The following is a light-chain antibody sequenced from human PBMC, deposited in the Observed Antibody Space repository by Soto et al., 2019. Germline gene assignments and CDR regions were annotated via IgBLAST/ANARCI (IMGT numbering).Light chain of an antibody. Sequence: IQLTQSPSPRSASVGDRVTITGGASQSISSWLAWYQQKPGKAPKLLIYDASSLESGVPSRFSGSGSGTEFTLTISSLQPDDFATYYCQQYNSYPGTFGQGTKVDIK. V-gene: IGKV1-5*01. J-gene: IGKJ1*01. CDR3: QQYNSYPGT. CDR2: DAS. CDR1: QSISSW.